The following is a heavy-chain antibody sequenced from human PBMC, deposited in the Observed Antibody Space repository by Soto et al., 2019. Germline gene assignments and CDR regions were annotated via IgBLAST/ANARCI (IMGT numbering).Heavy chain of an antibody. Sequence: PGGSLRLSCAASGFTFSSYAMSWVRQAPGKGLEWVSAISGSGGSTYYADSVKGRFTISRDNSKNTLYLQMNSLRAEDTAVYYCAKDRRIVGATDWFDPWGQGTLVTVSS. CDR2: ISGSGGST. CDR3: AKDRRIVGATDWFDP. V-gene: IGHV3-23*01. J-gene: IGHJ5*02. CDR1: GFTFSSYA. D-gene: IGHD1-26*01.